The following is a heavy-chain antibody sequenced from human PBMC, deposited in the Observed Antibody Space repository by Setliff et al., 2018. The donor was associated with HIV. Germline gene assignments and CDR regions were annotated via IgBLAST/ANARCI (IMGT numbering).Heavy chain of an antibody. CDR1: GGSISSYY. CDR3: ARRIYDSGSFPDKNWFDT. J-gene: IGHJ5*02. CDR2: IYTSGST. Sequence: SETLSLTCTVSGGSISSYYWSWIRQPAGKGLEWIGRIYTSGSTNYNPSLKSRVTMSVDTSKNQFSLKLRSVTAADTAIYYCARRIYDSGSFPDKNWFDTWGQGSLVTVSS. D-gene: IGHD3-10*01. V-gene: IGHV4-4*07.